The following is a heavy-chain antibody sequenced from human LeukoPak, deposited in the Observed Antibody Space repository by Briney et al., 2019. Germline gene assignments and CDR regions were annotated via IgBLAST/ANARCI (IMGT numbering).Heavy chain of an antibody. Sequence: SVRVSCKASGGTFSSYDISWVRQAPGQGLEWMGGIMPMFGKTNYAQKFQGRVTTTADKATSTAYMELSSLRSEDTALYYCARHYLGAYQWYFDLWGRGTLVTVSS. V-gene: IGHV1-69*06. CDR1: GGTFSSYD. CDR2: IMPMFGKT. D-gene: IGHD3-16*01. CDR3: ARHYLGAYQWYFDL. J-gene: IGHJ2*01.